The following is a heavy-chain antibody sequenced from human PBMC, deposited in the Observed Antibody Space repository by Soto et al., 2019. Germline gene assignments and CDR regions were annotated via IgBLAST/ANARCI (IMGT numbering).Heavy chain of an antibody. CDR3: QREQPDFNSGFDC. CDR1: GDSVSNNGAT. V-gene: IGHV6-1*01. Sequence: SQTLSLTCGICGDSVSNNGATWNWIRQSPSRGLEWLGRAYYRSRWLYDYATSVRGRISINPDTSKNQVSLQLNSVTPEDTAVYYCQREQPDFNSGFDCWGQGTLVTVSS. D-gene: IGHD1-1*01. CDR2: AYYRSRWLY. J-gene: IGHJ4*02.